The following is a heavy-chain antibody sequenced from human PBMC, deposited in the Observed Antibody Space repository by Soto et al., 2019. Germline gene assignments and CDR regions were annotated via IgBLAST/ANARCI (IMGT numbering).Heavy chain of an antibody. D-gene: IGHD3-10*01. CDR2: IIPIFGTA. J-gene: IGHJ4*02. CDR1: GGTFSSYA. CDR3: ARGGVIIWNFDY. Sequence: SVKVSCKASGGTFSSYAISWVRQAPGQGLEWMGGIIPIFGTANYAQKFQGRVTITADESTSTAYMELRSLRSDDTAVYYCARGGVIIWNFDYWGQGTLVTVSS. V-gene: IGHV1-69*13.